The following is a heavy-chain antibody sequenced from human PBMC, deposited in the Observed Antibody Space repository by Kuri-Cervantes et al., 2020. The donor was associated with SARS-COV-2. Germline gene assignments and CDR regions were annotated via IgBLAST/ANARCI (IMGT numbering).Heavy chain of an antibody. J-gene: IGHJ4*02. CDR2: IYHSGST. Sequence: GSLRLSCAVYGGSFSGYYWGWIRQPPGKGLEWIGSIYHSGSTYYNPSLKSRVTISVDTSKNQFSLKLSSVTAADTAVYYCARLIMRELVWDYWGQGTLVTVSS. CDR1: GGSFSGYY. CDR3: ARLIMRELVWDY. D-gene: IGHD1-26*01. V-gene: IGHV4-38-2*01.